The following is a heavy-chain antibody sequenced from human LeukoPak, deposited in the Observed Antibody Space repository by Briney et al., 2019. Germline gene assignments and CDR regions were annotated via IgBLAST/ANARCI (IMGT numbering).Heavy chain of an antibody. J-gene: IGHJ4*02. CDR2: INSDGTNT. V-gene: IGHV3-74*01. D-gene: IGHD3-3*01. CDR1: TFTFSRYW. CDR3: ARDRAAFGVVQVGY. Sequence: PGGSLRLSCAASTFTFSRYWMHWVRQAPGKGLVWVSRINSDGTNTYYADSVKGRFTISRDNTKNTLYLQMNSLRTEDTAVCYCARDRAAFGVVQVGYWGQGTLVTVSS.